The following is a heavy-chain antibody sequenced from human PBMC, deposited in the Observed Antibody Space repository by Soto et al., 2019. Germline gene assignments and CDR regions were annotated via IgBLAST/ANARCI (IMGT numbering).Heavy chain of an antibody. J-gene: IGHJ5*02. CDR3: ARQAAATIILDP. V-gene: IGHV4-34*01. Sequence: PSETLSLTCAVYGGSFSGYYWSWIRQPPGKGLEWIGEINHSGSTNYNPSLKSRVTISVDTSKNQFSLKLSSVTAADTAVYYCARQAAATIILDPWGQGTLVTVSS. CDR1: GGSFSGYY. CDR2: INHSGST. D-gene: IGHD6-25*01.